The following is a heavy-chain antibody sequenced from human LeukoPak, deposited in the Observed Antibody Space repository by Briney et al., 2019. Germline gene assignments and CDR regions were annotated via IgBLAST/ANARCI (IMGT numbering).Heavy chain of an antibody. J-gene: IGHJ4*02. CDR2: INPNSGGT. V-gene: IGHV1-2*02. Sequence: ASVKVSFKASGYTFTGYYMHWGRQAPGQGREWMGWINPNSGGTNYAQKFQGRVTMTRDTSISTAYMELSRLRSDDTAVYYCARDHDSSGYLSPWGQGTLVTVSS. CDR3: ARDHDSSGYLSP. D-gene: IGHD3-22*01. CDR1: GYTFTGYY.